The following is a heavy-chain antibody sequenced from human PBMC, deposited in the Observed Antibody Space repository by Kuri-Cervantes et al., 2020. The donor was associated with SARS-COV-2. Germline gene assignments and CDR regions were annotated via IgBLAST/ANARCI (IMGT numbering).Heavy chain of an antibody. D-gene: IGHD6-13*01. J-gene: IGHJ4*02. CDR1: GGSISSGDYY. V-gene: IGHV4-39*01. CDR3: ARLRSAMAAAGPLDY. Sequence: SETLSLTCTVSGGSISSGDYYWSWIRQPPGKGLEWIGYIYYSGSTYYNPSLKSRVTISVDTSKNQFSLKLSSVTAADTAVYYCARLRSAMAAAGPLDYWGQGTLVTVSS. CDR2: IYYSGST.